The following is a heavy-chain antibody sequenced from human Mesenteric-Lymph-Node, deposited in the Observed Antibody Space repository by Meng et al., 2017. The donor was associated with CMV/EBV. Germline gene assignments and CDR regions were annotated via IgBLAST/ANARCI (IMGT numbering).Heavy chain of an antibody. Sequence: LQESRPRLVKPSETPSLKCTVSGGSISSSWHYWGWIRQPPGKGLEWIGSIFYSGSAHYNPALESRVTISIDKSKNEFFLNLGSVTAADTAMYFCARDTLTYSYGPGWIDPWGQGTLVTVSS. V-gene: IGHV4-39*02. J-gene: IGHJ5*02. D-gene: IGHD3-10*01. CDR3: ARDTLTYSYGPGWIDP. CDR1: GGSISSSWHY. CDR2: IFYSGSA.